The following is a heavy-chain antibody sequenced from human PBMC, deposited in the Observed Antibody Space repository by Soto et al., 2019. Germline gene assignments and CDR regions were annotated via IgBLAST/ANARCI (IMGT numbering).Heavy chain of an antibody. D-gene: IGHD6-6*01. J-gene: IGHJ5*02. CDR1: NGSISSSGYY. Sequence: QVQLQESGPGLAKPSQTLSLTCNVSNGSISSSGYYWSWIRQHPGQGLEWIGYIYYSGSTYYNPSLKSRVTILVDTSKNQFSLKLGSVTAADTAIYYCAGGSSKSWFDPWGQGTLVTVSS. CDR2: IYYSGST. V-gene: IGHV4-31*03. CDR3: AGGSSKSWFDP.